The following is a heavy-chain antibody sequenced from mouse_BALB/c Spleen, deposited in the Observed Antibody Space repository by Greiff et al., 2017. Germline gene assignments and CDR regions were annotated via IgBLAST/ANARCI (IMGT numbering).Heavy chain of an antibody. CDR1: GFTFSDYG. J-gene: IGHJ4*01. D-gene: IGHD1-2*01. CDR2: ISSGSSTI. Sequence: DVHLVESGGGLVQPGGSRKLSCAASGFTFSDYGMAWVRQAPGKGPEWVAFISSGSSTIYYADTVKGRFTISRDNPKNTLFLQMTSLRSEDTAMYYCASRENYGYDYAMDYWGQGTSVTVSS. CDR3: ASRENYGYDYAMDY. V-gene: IGHV5-17*02.